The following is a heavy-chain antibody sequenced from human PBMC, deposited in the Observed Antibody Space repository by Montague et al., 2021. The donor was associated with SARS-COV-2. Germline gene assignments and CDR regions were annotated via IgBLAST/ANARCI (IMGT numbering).Heavy chain of an antibody. CDR2: IFHSGAA. Sequence: SETLSLTCAVSGGFISSGNWWSWVRQPPGKGLERIGEIFHSGAASYNPSLKSQLTISMDKSKNEFSLKLNSVTAADTAMYYCARDFVAAVPDRFDSWGQGVLVTVSS. CDR3: ARDFVAAVPDRFDS. V-gene: IGHV4/OR15-8*02. D-gene: IGHD6-13*01. CDR1: GGFISSGNW. J-gene: IGHJ4*02.